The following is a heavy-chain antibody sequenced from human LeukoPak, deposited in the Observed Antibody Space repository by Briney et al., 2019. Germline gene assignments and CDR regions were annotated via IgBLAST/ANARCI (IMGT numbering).Heavy chain of an antibody. CDR1: GFTFSDYY. D-gene: IGHD5-18*01. CDR2: ISSSSSYT. J-gene: IGHJ3*02. V-gene: IGHV3-11*06. Sequence: GGSLRLSCAASGFTFSDYYMSWIRQAPGKGLEWVSYISSSSSYTNYADSVKGRFTISRDNAKNSLYLQMSSLRAEDTAVYYCARDRWIQLWSTDNTDAFDIWGQGTMVTVSS. CDR3: ARDRWIQLWSTDNTDAFDI.